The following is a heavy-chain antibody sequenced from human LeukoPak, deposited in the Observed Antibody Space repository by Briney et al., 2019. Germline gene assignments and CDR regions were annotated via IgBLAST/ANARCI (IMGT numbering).Heavy chain of an antibody. J-gene: IGHJ4*02. D-gene: IGHD5-12*01. CDR2: ISSSGSTI. CDR3: ARVYTGWTSWGYYFNY. Sequence: GGSLRLSCAASGFTFSSYEMNWVRQAPGKGLEWVAYISSSGSTINYADSVKGRFTISRDNAKNSLYMQMDSLRAEDTAVYYCARVYTGWTSWGYYFNYWGQGTLVTVSS. V-gene: IGHV3-48*03. CDR1: GFTFSSYE.